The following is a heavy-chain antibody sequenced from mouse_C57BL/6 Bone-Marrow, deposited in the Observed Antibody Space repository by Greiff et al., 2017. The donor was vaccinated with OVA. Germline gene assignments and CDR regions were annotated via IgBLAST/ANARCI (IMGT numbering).Heavy chain of an antibody. V-gene: IGHV2-6*03. CDR1: GFSLTSYG. D-gene: IGHD2-5*01. Sequence: QVQLQQSGPGLVAPSQSLSITCTVSGFSLTSYGVHWVRQPPGKGLEWLVVIWSDGSTTYNSALKSRLSISKDNSKSQVFLKMNSLQTDDTAMYYCARDYSNYPYYYAMDYWGKGTSVTVSS. CDR2: IWSDGST. J-gene: IGHJ4*01. CDR3: ARDYSNYPYYYAMDY.